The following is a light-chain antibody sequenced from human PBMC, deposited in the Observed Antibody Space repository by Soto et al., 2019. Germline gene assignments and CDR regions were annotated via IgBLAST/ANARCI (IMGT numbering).Light chain of an antibody. Sequence: EIVLTQSPGTLSLSPGERATLSCRASQSVSSSYLAWYQQKPGQAPRLLIYGASSRATGIPDRFSGSGSGTDFTLTISRLEPEDFAVYYCHQYGISPRWTFGQGTKVEIK. CDR1: QSVSSSY. CDR3: HQYGISPRWT. CDR2: GAS. V-gene: IGKV3-20*01. J-gene: IGKJ1*01.